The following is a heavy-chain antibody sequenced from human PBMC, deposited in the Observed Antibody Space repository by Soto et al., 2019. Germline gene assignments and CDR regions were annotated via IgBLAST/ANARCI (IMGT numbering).Heavy chain of an antibody. J-gene: IGHJ6*02. CDR2: IWYDGSNK. CDR3: AKGPAIVLVPAAMNYYYGMDV. D-gene: IGHD2-2*01. Sequence: GGSLRLSCAASGFTFDDYAMHWVRQAPGKGLEWVAVIWYDGSNKYYADSVKGRFTISRDNSKNTLYLQMNSLRAEDTAVYYCAKGPAIVLVPAAMNYYYGMDVWGQGTTVTVSS. V-gene: IGHV3-30*02. CDR1: GFTFDDYA.